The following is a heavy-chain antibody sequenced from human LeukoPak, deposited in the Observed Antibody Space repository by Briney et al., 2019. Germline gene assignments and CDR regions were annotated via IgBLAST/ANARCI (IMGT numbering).Heavy chain of an antibody. D-gene: IGHD2-21*01. CDR3: ARDLWRWYFDL. J-gene: IGHJ2*01. CDR1: GFTFSSYE. CDR2: ISSSGSTI. V-gene: IGHV3-48*03. Sequence: GGSLRLSCAASGFTFSSYEMNWVRQAPGKGLEWVSYISSSGSTIYYADSVKGRFTISRDNAKNSLYLQMNSLRAEDTAVYYCARDLWRWYFDLWGRGTLVTVSS.